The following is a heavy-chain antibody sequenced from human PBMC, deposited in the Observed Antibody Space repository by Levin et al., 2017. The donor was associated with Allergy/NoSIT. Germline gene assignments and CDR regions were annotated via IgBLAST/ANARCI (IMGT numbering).Heavy chain of an antibody. J-gene: IGHJ6*02. CDR1: GYTFTTYY. V-gene: IGHV1-46*01. Sequence: ASVKVSCKASGYTFTTYYIHWVRQAPGQGLEWMGIINPSGGRTSYAQKFQDRVTMTRDTSTSTVYMELSSLRSEDTAVYYCARDRPSASGPKADYYFYGMDVWGQGTTVTVSS. CDR3: ARDRPSASGPKADYYFYGMDV. D-gene: IGHD3-10*01. CDR2: INPSGGRT.